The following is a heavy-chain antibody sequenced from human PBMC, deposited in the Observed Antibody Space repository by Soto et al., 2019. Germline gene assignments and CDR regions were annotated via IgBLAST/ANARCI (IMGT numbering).Heavy chain of an antibody. CDR2: VSNGGST. CDR3: AKRRGAGGHFDY. D-gene: IGHD2-15*01. Sequence: GGSLRLSCAVSGFTFSIYAMGWVRQGRGKGLEWVAVVSNGGSTHYADSVRGRFTISRDNSKNTLSLQMNSLTAEDTAVYFCAKRRGAGGHFDYWGQGALVTVSS. V-gene: IGHV3-23*01. CDR1: GFTFSIYA. J-gene: IGHJ4*02.